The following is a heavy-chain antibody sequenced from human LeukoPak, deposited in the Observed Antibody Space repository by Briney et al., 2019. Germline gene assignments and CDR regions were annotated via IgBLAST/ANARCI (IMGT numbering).Heavy chain of an antibody. Sequence: ASVKVSSIIALYTFRGHGKSWVRQAPGQGLEWMGWISANSGDTKFAQKFQGRVTMTTETSTNTAYMELRSLRFDDTAISYCAKDKRGAFDNWGQGTLVSVSS. V-gene: IGHV1-18*01. CDR3: AKDKRGAFDN. CDR1: LYTFRGHG. CDR2: ISANSGDT. J-gene: IGHJ4*02.